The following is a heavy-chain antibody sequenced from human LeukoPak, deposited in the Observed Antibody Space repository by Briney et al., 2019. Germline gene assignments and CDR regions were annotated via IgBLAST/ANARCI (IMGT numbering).Heavy chain of an antibody. J-gene: IGHJ3*02. CDR1: GYSFTNYW. D-gene: IGHD2-15*01. V-gene: IGHV5-51*01. CDR3: ARQSRYCSGGRCYSDAFDI. Sequence: GESLKISCKGSGYSFTNYWIGWVRQMPGKGLEWMGIIYPADSDTRYSPSFQGQVTISADKSISTAYLQWSSLKASDTAMYYCARQSRYCSGGRCYSDAFDIWGQGTMVTVSS. CDR2: IYPADSDT.